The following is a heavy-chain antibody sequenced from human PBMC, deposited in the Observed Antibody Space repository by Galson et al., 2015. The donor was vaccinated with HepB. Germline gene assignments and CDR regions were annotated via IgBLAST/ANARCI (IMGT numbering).Heavy chain of an antibody. CDR1: GFTFSDYG. CDR2: ISNRGGST. Sequence: SLRLSCAASGFTFSDYGMSWVRQAPGKGLAWVSSISNRGGSTSYADSVKGRFTTSRDNFKTTVYLEMNSVRVDDTAIYYCARLGRGSGGSYGMDVWGQGTTVTVSS. D-gene: IGHD3-16*01. V-gene: IGHV3-23*01. CDR3: ARLGRGSGGSYGMDV. J-gene: IGHJ6*02.